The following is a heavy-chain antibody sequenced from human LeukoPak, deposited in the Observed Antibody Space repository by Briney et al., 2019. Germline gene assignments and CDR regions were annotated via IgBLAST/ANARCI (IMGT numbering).Heavy chain of an antibody. V-gene: IGHV4-59*01. J-gene: IGHJ3*02. CDR3: ARDLDYGDYVNAFDI. D-gene: IGHD4-17*01. CDR1: GGSISSYY. Sequence: PSETLSLTCTVSGGSISSYYWSWIRQPPGKGLEWIGYIYYSGSTNYIPSLKSRVSISLDTSKNQFSLRLTSVTAADTAVYYCARDLDYGDYVNAFDIWGQGTMVTVSS. CDR2: IYYSGST.